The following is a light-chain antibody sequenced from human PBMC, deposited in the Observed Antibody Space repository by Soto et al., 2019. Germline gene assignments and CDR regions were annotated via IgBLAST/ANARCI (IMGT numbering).Light chain of an antibody. J-gene: IGKJ1*01. Sequence: DIQMTQSPSSLSASVGDRVTITCRESRSVSSYLNWYQQKPGKAPKLLMYAASSLQSGVPSRFGGSGSGTDFTLTISNLQPEDFATYYCQQSYSTPRTFGQGTKVEIK. CDR1: RSVSSY. CDR3: QQSYSTPRT. CDR2: AAS. V-gene: IGKV1-39*01.